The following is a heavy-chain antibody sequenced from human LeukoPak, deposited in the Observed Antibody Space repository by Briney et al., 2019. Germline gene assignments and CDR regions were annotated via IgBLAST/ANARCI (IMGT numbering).Heavy chain of an antibody. Sequence: GGSLRLSCAASGFTFSSYSMNWVRQAPGKGLEWVSSISSSSSYIYYADSVKGRFTISRDNAKNSLYLQMNSLRAEDTAVYYCAKDNGGSYYDAFDIWGQGTMVTVSS. D-gene: IGHD1-26*01. CDR2: ISSSSSYI. J-gene: IGHJ3*02. CDR3: AKDNGGSYYDAFDI. V-gene: IGHV3-21*01. CDR1: GFTFSSYS.